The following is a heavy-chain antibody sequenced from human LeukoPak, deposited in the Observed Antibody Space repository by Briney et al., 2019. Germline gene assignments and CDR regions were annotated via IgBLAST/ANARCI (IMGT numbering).Heavy chain of an antibody. V-gene: IGHV3-66*01. Sequence: GGSLRLSRAASGFTVSSNYMTWVRQAPGKGLEWVSVIYSGGSTYYADSVKGRFTISRDNSKNTLYLQMNSLRAEDTAVYYCARIPLAVAGTTWGQGNLVTVSS. CDR1: GFTVSSNY. D-gene: IGHD6-19*01. CDR3: ARIPLAVAGTT. J-gene: IGHJ5*02. CDR2: IYSGGST.